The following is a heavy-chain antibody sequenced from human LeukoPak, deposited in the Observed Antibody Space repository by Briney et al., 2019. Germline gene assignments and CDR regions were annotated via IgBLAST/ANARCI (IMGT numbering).Heavy chain of an antibody. J-gene: IGHJ4*02. Sequence: ASVKVSCKASGGTFSTYSITWVRQAPGQGLEWMGGIIPIFGTANYAQYFQGRVTITADKSTSTAYMELSSLRSEDTAVYYCARAATVTAESAFGYWGQGTLVTVSS. CDR3: ARAATVTAESAFGY. CDR1: GGTFSTYS. CDR2: IIPIFGTA. V-gene: IGHV1-69*06. D-gene: IGHD4-17*01.